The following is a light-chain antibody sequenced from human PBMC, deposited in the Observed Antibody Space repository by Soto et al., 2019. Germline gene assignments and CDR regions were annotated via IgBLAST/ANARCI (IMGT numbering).Light chain of an antibody. Sequence: EIVLTQSPGSLSLSPRETATLSCRASQSVSSNHLAWYQQKPGQAPRLLIYGASRRATGIPDRFSGGGSGTDFTLTISRLEPEDFAMYYCQQYGSSTYTFGQGTKVEIK. CDR3: QQYGSSTYT. CDR2: GAS. CDR1: QSVSSNH. J-gene: IGKJ2*01. V-gene: IGKV3-20*01.